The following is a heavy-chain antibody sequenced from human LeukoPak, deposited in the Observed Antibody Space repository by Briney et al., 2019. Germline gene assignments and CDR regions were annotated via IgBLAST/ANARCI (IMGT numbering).Heavy chain of an antibody. CDR1: GFTFSSYS. D-gene: IGHD3-3*01. J-gene: IGHJ4*02. V-gene: IGHV3-48*01. Sequence: GGSLRLSCAASGFTFSSYSMNWVRQAPGKGLEWVTYISSSSSTIYYADSVKGRFTISRDNAKNSLYLQMNSLRAEDTAVYYCARTYSLRFLEWLPIYFDYWGQRTLVTVSS. CDR3: ARTYSLRFLEWLPIYFDY. CDR2: ISSSSSTI.